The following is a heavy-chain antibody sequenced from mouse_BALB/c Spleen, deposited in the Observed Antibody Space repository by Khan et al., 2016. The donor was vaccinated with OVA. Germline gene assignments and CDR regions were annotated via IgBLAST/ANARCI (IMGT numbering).Heavy chain of an antibody. D-gene: IGHD1-1*02. J-gene: IGHJ3*01. CDR1: GYTFTDYA. Sequence: QVQLQQSGAELVRPGVSVKISCKGSGYTFTDYAMHWVKQSHAKSLEWIGVISTYYGDVDYSQKFKGKATMTVDRSSSTAYMELARLTYEDSAFHDCARGGRVAYWGQGTLVTVSA. CDR3: ARGGRVAY. V-gene: IGHV1S137*01. CDR2: ISTYYGDV.